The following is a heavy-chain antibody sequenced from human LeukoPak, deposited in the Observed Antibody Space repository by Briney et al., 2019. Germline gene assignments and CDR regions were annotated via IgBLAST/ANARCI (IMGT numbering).Heavy chain of an antibody. Sequence: ASVKVSCKASGYTFTGYYMHWVRQAPGQGLEWMGWINPNSGGTNYAQKFQGRVTMTRDTSISTAYMELSRLRSDDTAVYYCAKDAPPLRRGYSYGPLVRENYWGQGTLVTVSS. CDR1: GYTFTGYY. D-gene: IGHD5-18*01. J-gene: IGHJ4*02. CDR2: INPNSGGT. CDR3: AKDAPPLRRGYSYGPLVRENY. V-gene: IGHV1-2*02.